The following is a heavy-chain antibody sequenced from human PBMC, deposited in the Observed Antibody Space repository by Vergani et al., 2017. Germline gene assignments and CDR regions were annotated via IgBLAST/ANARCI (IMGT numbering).Heavy chain of an antibody. CDR1: GGSISSGGYY. Sequence: QVQLQESGPGLVKPSQTLSLTCTVSGGSISSGGYYWGWIRQPPGKGLEWIGSIYYSGSTYYNPSLKSRVTISVDTSKNQFSLKLSSVTAADTAVYYCAKDLSGGYSSVMWGQGTLVTVSS. D-gene: IGHD5-18*01. CDR3: AKDLSGGYSSVM. J-gene: IGHJ4*02. CDR2: IYYSGST. V-gene: IGHV4-39*02.